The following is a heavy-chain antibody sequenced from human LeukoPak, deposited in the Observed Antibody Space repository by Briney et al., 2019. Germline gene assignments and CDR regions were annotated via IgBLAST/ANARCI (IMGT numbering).Heavy chain of an antibody. CDR3: ALNDILTGYTSLPDYYYYYMDV. CDR2: IIPIFGTA. J-gene: IGHJ6*03. V-gene: IGHV1-69*06. Sequence: GASVKVSCKASGGTFSSYAISWVRQAPGQGLEWMGGIIPIFGTANYAQKFQGRVTITADKSTSTAYMELSSLRAEDTAVYYCALNDILTGYTSLPDYYYYYMDVWGKGTTVTVSS. CDR1: GGTFSSYA. D-gene: IGHD3-9*01.